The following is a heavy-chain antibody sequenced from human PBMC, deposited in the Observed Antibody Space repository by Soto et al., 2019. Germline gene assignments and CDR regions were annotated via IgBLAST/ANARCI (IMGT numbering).Heavy chain of an antibody. CDR2: IYYSGST. J-gene: IGHJ6*02. D-gene: IGHD3-22*01. V-gene: IGHV4-59*01. CDR1: GGSISSYY. CDR3: ARDMYYYDSSGYYFRPYGMDV. Sequence: SETLSLTCTVSGGSISSYYWSWIRQPPGKGLEWIGYIYYSGSTNYNPSLKSRVTISVDTSKNQFSLKLSSVTAADTAVYYCARDMYYYDSSGYYFRPYGMDVWGQGTTVTVSS.